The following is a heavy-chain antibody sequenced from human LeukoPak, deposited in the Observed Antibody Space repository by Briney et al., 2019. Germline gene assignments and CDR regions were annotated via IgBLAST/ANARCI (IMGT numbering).Heavy chain of an antibody. CDR3: AKGGTSSPKGNWFDP. CDR2: ISGSGGST. J-gene: IGHJ5*02. CDR1: GFTFSSYA. V-gene: IGHV3-23*01. Sequence: GGSLRLSCAASGFTFSSYAMSWVRQAPGKGLEWVSAISGSGGSTYYADSVKGRFTISRDNSKNTLYLQMNSLRAEDTAVYYCAKGGTSSPKGNWFDPWGQGTLVTVSS. D-gene: IGHD2-2*01.